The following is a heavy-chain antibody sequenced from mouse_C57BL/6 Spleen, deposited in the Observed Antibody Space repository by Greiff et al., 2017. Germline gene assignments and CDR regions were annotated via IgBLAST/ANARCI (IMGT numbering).Heavy chain of an antibody. CDR2: IDPEDGDT. Sequence: VQLQQSGAELVRPGASVKLSCTASGFNINDYYMHWVKQRPEQGLEWIGRIDPEDGDTEYAPKFQGKATMTADTSSNTAYLQLSSLTSEDTAVYYCTTDTTVVDYFDYWGQGTTLTVAS. CDR3: TTDTTVVDYFDY. V-gene: IGHV14-1*01. CDR1: GFNINDYY. D-gene: IGHD1-1*01. J-gene: IGHJ2*01.